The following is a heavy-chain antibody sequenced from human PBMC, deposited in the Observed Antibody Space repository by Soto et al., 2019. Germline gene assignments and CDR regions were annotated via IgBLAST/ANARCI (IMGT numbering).Heavy chain of an antibody. CDR1: GFTFSSYA. D-gene: IGHD5-18*01. CDR3: ARDVATAMVQYYYYYYGMDV. CDR2: ISGSGGST. Sequence: EVQLLESGGGLVQPGGSLRLSCAASGFTFSSYAMSWVRQAPGKGLEWVSAISGSGGSTYYADSVKGRFTISRDNSKNTLYLQMNSLRAEDTAVYYCARDVATAMVQYYYYYYGMDVWGQGTTVTVSS. J-gene: IGHJ6*02. V-gene: IGHV3-23*01.